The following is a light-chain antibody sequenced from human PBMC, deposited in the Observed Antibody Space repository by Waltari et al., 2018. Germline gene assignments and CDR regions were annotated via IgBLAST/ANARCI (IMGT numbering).Light chain of an antibody. CDR1: QEINGW. CDR2: AAS. V-gene: IGKV1-12*01. J-gene: IGKJ1*01. CDR3: QQGNSFPPT. Sequence: DIQMTQSPSSVSASVGDRATITCRASQEINGWLTWYQQKPGKAPKLLIYAASTLQTGVPSRFSGGGSGTDFTLTITGLQPEDFAIYFCQQGNSFPPTFGQGTKVDIK.